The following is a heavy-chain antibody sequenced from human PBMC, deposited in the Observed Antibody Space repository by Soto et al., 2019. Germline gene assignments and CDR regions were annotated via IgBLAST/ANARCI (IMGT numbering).Heavy chain of an antibody. CDR2: IYYSGST. J-gene: IGHJ5*02. V-gene: IGHV4-59*01. CDR3: ASYGYCTNGVCPSTFDP. Sequence: SETLSLTCTVSGGSISSYYWSWIRQPPGKGLEWIGYIYYSGSTNYNPSLKSRVTISVDTSKNQFSLKLSSVTAADTAVYYCASYGYCTNGVCPSTFDPWGQGTLVTVSS. D-gene: IGHD2-8*01. CDR1: GGSISSYY.